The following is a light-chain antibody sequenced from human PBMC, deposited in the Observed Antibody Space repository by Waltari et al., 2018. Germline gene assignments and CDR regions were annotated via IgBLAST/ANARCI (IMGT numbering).Light chain of an antibody. CDR1: TSDVGASDY. J-gene: IGLJ3*02. V-gene: IGLV2-14*03. CDR2: DVN. CDR3: SAYTKSTTRYWV. Sequence: QSALTQPASVSGSPGQSITTPCTGTTSDVGASDYVSWYQQHPGKAPQLLIYDVNNRPSGVSHRFSGSKSGNTASLTISGLQAEDEANYFCSAYTKSTTRYWVFGGGTKVTVL.